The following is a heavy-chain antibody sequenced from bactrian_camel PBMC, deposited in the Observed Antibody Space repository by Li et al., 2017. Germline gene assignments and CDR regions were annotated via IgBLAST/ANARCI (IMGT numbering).Heavy chain of an antibody. D-gene: IGHD5*01. CDR1: RDITTSRC. CDR2: IGTDGRT. Sequence: QLVESGGGSVPAGGSLRLSCAGFRDITTSRCMGWFRQGAGKERGMVASIGTDGRTAYTDSVKGRFTISKQYSKNTVSLQMNNLQPEDTAMYYCAAAEGRPWGGECSWFDYWGQGTQVTVS. CDR3: AAAEGRPWGGECSWFDY. V-gene: IGHV3S53*01. J-gene: IGHJ4*01.